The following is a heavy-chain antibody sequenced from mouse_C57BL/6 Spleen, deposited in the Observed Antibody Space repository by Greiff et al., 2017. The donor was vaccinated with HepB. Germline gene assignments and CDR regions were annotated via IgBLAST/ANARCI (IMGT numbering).Heavy chain of an antibody. D-gene: IGHD1-1*01. CDR2: IYPGDGDT. CDR1: GYAFSSYW. V-gene: IGHV1-80*01. Sequence: QVHVKQSGAELVKPGASVKISCKASGYAFSSYWMNWVKQRPGKGLEWIGQIYPGDGDTNYNGKFKGKATLTADKSSSTAYMQLSSLTSEDSAVYCCARIGSSWRYFDVWGTGTTVTVSS. J-gene: IGHJ1*03. CDR3: ARIGSSWRYFDV.